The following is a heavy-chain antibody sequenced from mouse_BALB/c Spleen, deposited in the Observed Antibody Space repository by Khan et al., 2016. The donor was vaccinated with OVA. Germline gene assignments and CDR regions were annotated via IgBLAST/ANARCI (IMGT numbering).Heavy chain of an antibody. Sequence: QVQLKQSGPGLVAPSQSLSITCTVSGFSLTSYGIHWVRQPPGKGLEWLVVIWSDGSTNYNSVLKSRLSIRKDNSKSQVFLKMNSLQTDDTAIYYCARWFDGYSSLYAMDYWGQGTSVTVS. V-gene: IGHV2-6*02. J-gene: IGHJ4*01. D-gene: IGHD2-3*01. CDR2: IWSDGST. CDR3: ARWFDGYSSLYAMDY. CDR1: GFSLTSYG.